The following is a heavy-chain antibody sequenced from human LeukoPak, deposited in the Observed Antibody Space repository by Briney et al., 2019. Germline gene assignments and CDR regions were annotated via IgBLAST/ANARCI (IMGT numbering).Heavy chain of an antibody. CDR2: IYYSGST. Sequence: SETLSLTCTVSGGSISSSSSYWGWIRQPPGKGLEWIATIYYSGSTYYSPSLKSRLTISVDTSKNQFSLRLSSVTAADTAVYYCATSDFHYFDFWGQGTLVTVSS. V-gene: IGHV4-39*07. J-gene: IGHJ4*02. CDR3: ATSDFHYFDF. D-gene: IGHD2/OR15-2a*01. CDR1: GGSISSSSSY.